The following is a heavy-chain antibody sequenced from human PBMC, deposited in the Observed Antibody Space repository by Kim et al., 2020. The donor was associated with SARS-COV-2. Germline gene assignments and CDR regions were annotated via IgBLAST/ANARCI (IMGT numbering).Heavy chain of an antibody. CDR3: ARDFELRYFDWLLLRCGMDG. CDR1: GYTFTSYA. Sequence: ASVKVSCKASGYTFTSYAMNWVRQAPGQGLEWMGWINTNTGNPTYAQGFTGRFVFSLDTSVSTAYLQISSLKAEDTAVYYCARDFELRYFDWLLLRCGMDGWGQGTTVTVSS. J-gene: IGHJ6*02. D-gene: IGHD3-9*01. V-gene: IGHV7-4-1*02. CDR2: INTNTGNP.